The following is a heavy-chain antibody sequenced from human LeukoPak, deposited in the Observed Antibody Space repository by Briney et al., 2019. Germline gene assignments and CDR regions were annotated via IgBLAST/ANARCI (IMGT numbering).Heavy chain of an antibody. D-gene: IGHD4-17*01. V-gene: IGHV4-34*01. CDR3: ARDLRDDYGDHTIDY. CDR2: INHSGST. CDR1: GGSFSGYY. J-gene: IGHJ4*02. Sequence: SETLSLTCAVYGGSFSGYYWSWIRQPPGKGLEWIGEINHSGSTNYNPSLKSRVTISVDTSKNQFSLKLSSVTAADTAVYYCARDLRDDYGDHTIDYWGQGTLVTVSS.